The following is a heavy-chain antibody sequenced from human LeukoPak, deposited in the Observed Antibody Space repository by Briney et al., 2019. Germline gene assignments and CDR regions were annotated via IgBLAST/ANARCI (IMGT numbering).Heavy chain of an antibody. CDR3: ARLLIAVAGSAQDY. J-gene: IGHJ4*02. CDR2: INSDGRST. D-gene: IGHD6-19*01. Sequence: PGGSLRLSCAASGFAFSSYWMHWVRQAPGKGLVWVSRINSDGRSTSYADSVKGRFTISRDNAKNTLYLQMNSLRAEDTAVYYCARLLIAVAGSAQDYWGQGTLVTVSS. V-gene: IGHV3-74*01. CDR1: GFAFSSYW.